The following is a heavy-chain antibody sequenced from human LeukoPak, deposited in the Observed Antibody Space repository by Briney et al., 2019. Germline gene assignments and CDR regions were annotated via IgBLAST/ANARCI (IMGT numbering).Heavy chain of an antibody. J-gene: IGHJ4*01. D-gene: IGHD4-23*01. CDR1: GFTSSSYA. Sequence: GGPLSLSCAASGFTSSSYAMSRVRPAPRERLEWATAIGGSAGSAYYADSVKGRFTISRDNTKNTLFLQMNSLIAEHTALYYCAKDRSGGNYATFDYWGHGTPVTVSS. CDR3: AKDRSGGNYATFDY. V-gene: IGHV3-23*01. CDR2: IGGSAGSA.